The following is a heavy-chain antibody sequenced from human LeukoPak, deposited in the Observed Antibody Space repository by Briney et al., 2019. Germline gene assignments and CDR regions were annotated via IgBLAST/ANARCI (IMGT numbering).Heavy chain of an antibody. CDR1: GFTFSSYA. J-gene: IGHJ5*02. D-gene: IGHD3-16*02. V-gene: IGHV3-23*01. CDR2: ISGSGGST. Sequence: GGSLRLSCAASGFTFSSYATSWVRQAPGKGLEWVSAISGSGGSTYYADSVKGRFTISRDNSKNTLYLQMNSLRAEDTAVYYCAKGPYDYVWGSYRPETYNWFDPWGQGTLVTVSS. CDR3: AKGPYDYVWGSYRPETYNWFDP.